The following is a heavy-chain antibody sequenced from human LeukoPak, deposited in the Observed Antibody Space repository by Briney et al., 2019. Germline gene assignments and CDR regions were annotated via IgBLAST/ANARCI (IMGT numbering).Heavy chain of an antibody. J-gene: IGHJ4*02. Sequence: GASVKVSCKASGYTFTGYYMHWVRQAPGQGLEWMGWINPNSGGTNYAQKFQGRVTMTRDTSISTAYMELSRLRAEDTALYYCAKDWGYSSSWYYFDYWGQGTLVTVSS. CDR2: INPNSGGT. CDR3: AKDWGYSSSWYYFDY. V-gene: IGHV1-2*02. CDR1: GYTFTGYY. D-gene: IGHD6-13*01.